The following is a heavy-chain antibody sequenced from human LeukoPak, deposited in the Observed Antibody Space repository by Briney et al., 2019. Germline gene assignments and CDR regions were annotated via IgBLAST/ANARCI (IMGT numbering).Heavy chain of an antibody. V-gene: IGHV4-30-2*01. Sequence: SETLSLTCTVSGGSISSGGYYWSWIRQPPGKGLEWIGYIYHSGSTYYNPSLKSRVTISVGRSKNQFSLKLSSVTAADTAVYYCARGRMYNWRAVDYWGQGTLVTVSS. CDR3: ARGRMYNWRAVDY. J-gene: IGHJ4*02. CDR2: IYHSGST. D-gene: IGHD1-20*01. CDR1: GGSISSGGYY.